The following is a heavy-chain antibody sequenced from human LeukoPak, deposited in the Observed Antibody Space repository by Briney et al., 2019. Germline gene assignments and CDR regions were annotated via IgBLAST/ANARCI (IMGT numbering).Heavy chain of an antibody. D-gene: IGHD6-13*01. CDR1: GFTFSSYA. Sequence: PGGSLRLSCAASGFTFSSYAMSWVRQAPGKGLEWVSAISGSGGSTYYADSVKGRFTISRDNSKNTLYLQMNSLRAEDTAVYYCAKGDSSSWYEGEYFQHWGQGTLVTVSS. CDR3: AKGDSSSWYEGEYFQH. J-gene: IGHJ1*01. CDR2: ISGSGGST. V-gene: IGHV3-23*01.